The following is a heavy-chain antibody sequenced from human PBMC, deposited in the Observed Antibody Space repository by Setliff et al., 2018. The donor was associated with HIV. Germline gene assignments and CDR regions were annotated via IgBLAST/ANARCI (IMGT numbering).Heavy chain of an antibody. CDR1: GGSINNYY. CDR2: IYYSGTT. V-gene: IGHV4-59*01. J-gene: IGHJ3*02. D-gene: IGHD3-10*01. CDR3: ARGPNYGSGGDGLDI. Sequence: PSETLSLTCTVSGGSINNYYWSWIRQPPGKGLEWIGYIYYSGTTNYNPSLKSRVSISVDTSKNQFSLKLTSVTAADTAVYYCARGPNYGSGGDGLDIWGQGTMVTVSS.